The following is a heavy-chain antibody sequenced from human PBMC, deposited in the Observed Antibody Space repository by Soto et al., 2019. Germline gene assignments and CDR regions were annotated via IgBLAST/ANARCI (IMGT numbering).Heavy chain of an antibody. CDR1: GFTFSRNS. CDR2: ISAGGDKS. D-gene: IGHD5-12*01. J-gene: IGHJ4*02. CDR3: SKWDGYGDY. V-gene: IGHV3-23*01. Sequence: EVQLLESGGDLVQPGGSLRLSCAASGFTFSRNSMTWVRQAPGKGLEWVSGISAGGDKSWYADSVKGRFTISRDNSKNTVYLQMNSLRVDDTAVYFCSKWDGYGDYWGQGNLVTVSS.